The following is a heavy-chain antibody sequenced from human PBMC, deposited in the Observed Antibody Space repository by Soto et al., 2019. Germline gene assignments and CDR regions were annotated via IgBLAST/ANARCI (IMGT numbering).Heavy chain of an antibody. V-gene: IGHV4-34*01. CDR2: INHSGST. Sequence: PSETLSLTCAVYGGSFSGCYWTWIRQPPGTGLEWIGEINHSGSTYYNPSLKSRVTISVDTSKNQFSLKLSSVTAADTAVYYCARHGMDYYDSSGYYYSPYYFDYWGQRTLVTVSS. CDR1: GGSFSGCY. CDR3: ARHGMDYYDSSGYYYSPYYFDY. D-gene: IGHD3-22*01. J-gene: IGHJ4*02.